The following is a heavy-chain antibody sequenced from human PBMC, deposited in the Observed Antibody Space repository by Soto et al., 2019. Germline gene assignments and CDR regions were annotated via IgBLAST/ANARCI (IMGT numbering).Heavy chain of an antibody. Sequence: QLQLQESGPGPVKPSETLSLTCTASGGSISGRTYYWGWIRQPPGKGLEWIGNIYYTGTTYYNPSFESRVTITLDTPKNQFSLKLTSVTAADTAVYYCSGGAPSIDVWGQGTSVTVSS. D-gene: IGHD2-15*01. V-gene: IGHV4-39*01. CDR3: SGGAPSIDV. J-gene: IGHJ6*02. CDR1: GGSISGRTYY. CDR2: IYYTGTT.